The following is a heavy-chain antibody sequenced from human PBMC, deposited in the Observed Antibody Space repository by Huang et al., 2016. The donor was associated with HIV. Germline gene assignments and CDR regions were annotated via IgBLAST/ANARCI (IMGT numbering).Heavy chain of an antibody. CDR3: ARERMMSWLDDHDAFDI. V-gene: IGHV4-34*01. Sequence: QVQLQQWGAGLLKPSETLSLTCAVYGGSFSGYYWSWIRQSPGKGLEWIGEINHSGSTKYNPSLKRRLTIAGDTSKNQFSLKLRSVTAADTAVYYCARERMMSWLDDHDAFDIWGQGTMVTVSS. J-gene: IGHJ3*02. CDR2: INHSGST. CDR1: GGSFSGYY. D-gene: IGHD1-1*01.